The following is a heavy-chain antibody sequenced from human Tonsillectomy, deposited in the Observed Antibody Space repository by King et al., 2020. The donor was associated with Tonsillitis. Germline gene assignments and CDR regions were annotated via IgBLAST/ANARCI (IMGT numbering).Heavy chain of an antibody. V-gene: IGHV3-9*01. Sequence: QLVQSGGGLVQPGRSLRLSCTASGFTFDDYAMHWVRQAPGKGLEWVSGISWNSGSIGYADSVKGRFTISRDNAKNSLYLQMNSLRAEDTALYYCAKESCSGGICYASFGYWGQATLVTVSS. D-gene: IGHD2-15*01. CDR1: GFTFDDYA. J-gene: IGHJ4*02. CDR2: ISWNSGSI. CDR3: AKESCSGGICYASFGY.